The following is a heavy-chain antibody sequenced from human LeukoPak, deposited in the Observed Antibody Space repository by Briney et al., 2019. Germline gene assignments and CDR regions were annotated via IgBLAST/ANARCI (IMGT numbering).Heavy chain of an antibody. CDR3: ARDRRYYDSSGTVYFDAMDV. V-gene: IGHV4-59*01. J-gene: IGHJ6*02. CDR1: GGSISSYY. CDR2: IYYSGST. Sequence: SETLSLTCTVSGGSISSYYWTWIRQPPGKGLEWIGYIYYSGSTNYNPSLKSRVTISVDTSRNQFSLKLTSVTAADTAVYYCARDRRYYDSSGTVYFDAMDVWGQGTTVTVSS. D-gene: IGHD3-22*01.